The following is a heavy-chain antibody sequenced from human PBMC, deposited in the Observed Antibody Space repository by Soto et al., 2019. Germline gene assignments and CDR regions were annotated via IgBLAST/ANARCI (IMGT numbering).Heavy chain of an antibody. CDR2: ISGSGGST. D-gene: IGHD3-3*01. CDR1: GFTFSSYA. V-gene: IGHV3-23*01. CDR3: AKDMEDYDFWSGYYTLGWGWFDP. J-gene: IGHJ5*02. Sequence: GGSLRLSCAASGFTFSSYAMSWVRQAPGKGLEWVSAISGSGGSTYYADSVKGRFTISRDNSKNTLYLQMNSLRAEDTAVYYCAKDMEDYDFWSGYYTLGWGWFDPWGQGTLVTVSS.